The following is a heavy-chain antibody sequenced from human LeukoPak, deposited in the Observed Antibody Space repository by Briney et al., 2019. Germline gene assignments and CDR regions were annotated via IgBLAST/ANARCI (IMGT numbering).Heavy chain of an antibody. V-gene: IGHV3-66*01. CDR3: ARLTVSGQLDY. Sequence: GGSLRLPCAASGFTVSSNYMIWVRQAPGKGLEWVSVIYTDGSTYYADSVKGRFTISRDNSKTTLHLQMNSLRVEDTAVYYCARLTVSGQLDYWGQGTLVTVSS. J-gene: IGHJ4*02. CDR2: IYTDGST. CDR1: GFTVSSNY. D-gene: IGHD6-19*01.